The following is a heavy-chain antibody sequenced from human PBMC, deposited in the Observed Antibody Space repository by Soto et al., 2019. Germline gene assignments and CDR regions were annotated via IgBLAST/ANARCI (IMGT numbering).Heavy chain of an antibody. CDR3: TTVPSGWRAPGG. Sequence: EVQLVESGGGLVKPGGSLRLSCAASGFTVTNAWMSWVRQAPGKGLEWVGRIKGKTEGGTTDYDAPVRGRFTMSRYDSRNTLYLQMNSLKTEDTAVYYCTTVPSGWRAPGGWGQGTLVTVSS. J-gene: IGHJ4*02. CDR2: IKGKTEGGTT. D-gene: IGHD3-3*01. CDR1: GFTVTNAW. V-gene: IGHV3-15*01.